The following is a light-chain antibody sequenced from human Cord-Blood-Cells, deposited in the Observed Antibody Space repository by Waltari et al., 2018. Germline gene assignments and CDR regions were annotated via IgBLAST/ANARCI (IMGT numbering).Light chain of an antibody. CDR2: KDS. Sequence: SYELTQPPSVSVSPGQTARITCSGAALTKQYAYWYQQKPGQAPVLVIYKDSERPSGIPERFSGSSSGTTVTLTISGVQAEDEADYYCQSADSSGTYWVFGGGTKLTVL. CDR1: ALTKQY. J-gene: IGLJ3*02. CDR3: QSADSSGTYWV. V-gene: IGLV3-25*03.